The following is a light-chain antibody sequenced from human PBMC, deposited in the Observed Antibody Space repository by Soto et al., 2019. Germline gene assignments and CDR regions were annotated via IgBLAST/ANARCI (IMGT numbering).Light chain of an antibody. CDR2: DAS. V-gene: IGKV1-5*01. CDR3: QQYNSYSPWT. J-gene: IGKJ1*01. CDR1: QRSSSW. Sequence: DIQMTQSPSTLSASIGDRVTSTCRASQRSSSWLACSQQKPGKAPKLLIYDASSLESGVPSMFSGSGSGTEFPLTISSLQPDDFATYYCQQYNSYSPWTFGQGTKVEI.